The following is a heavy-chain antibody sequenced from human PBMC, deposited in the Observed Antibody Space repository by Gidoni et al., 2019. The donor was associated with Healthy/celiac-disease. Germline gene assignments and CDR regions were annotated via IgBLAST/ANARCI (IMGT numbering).Heavy chain of an antibody. J-gene: IGHJ1*01. CDR1: GFTVRSNY. Sequence: EVQLVESGGGLVQPGGSLRVSCAASGFTVRSNYMSWARQAPGKGLEWVSVIYSHGSTYYADSVKGRFSISRDKSKNTLYLQMNSLRAEDTAVYYCARVRGGAEYFQHWGQGTLVTVSS. CDR2: IYSHGST. V-gene: IGHV3-66*01. CDR3: ARVRGGAEYFQH. D-gene: IGHD2-15*01.